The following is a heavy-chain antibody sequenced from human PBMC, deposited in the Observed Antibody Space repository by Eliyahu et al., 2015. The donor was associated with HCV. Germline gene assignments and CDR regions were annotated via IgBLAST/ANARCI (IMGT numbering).Heavy chain of an antibody. CDR1: GFXFXXYS. CDR3: AKDPRAYSYEYYFDS. D-gene: IGHD5-18*01. V-gene: IGHV3-43*01. Sequence: EVQLVESGGVVVQSGGSLXLSCAXSGFXFXXYSMHWVRQAPGKGLEWVSSITWDNTGTYYEESVKGRFTISRDNNKNSLFLQMNSLTTEDSALYYCAKDPRAYSYEYYFDSWGQGTLVTVSS. CDR2: ITWDNTGT. J-gene: IGHJ4*02.